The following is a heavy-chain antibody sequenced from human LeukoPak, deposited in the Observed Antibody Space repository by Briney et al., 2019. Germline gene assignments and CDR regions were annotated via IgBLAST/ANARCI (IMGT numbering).Heavy chain of an antibody. CDR2: IKQDGSEK. J-gene: IGHJ4*02. Sequence: QPGGSLRLSCAASGFTFSSYWMSWVRQAPGKGLEWVANIKQDGSEKHYVDSVKGRFTISRDNAKNSLYLQMNSLRGEDTAVYYCARAPKRVATSDYWGQGTLVTVSS. D-gene: IGHD5-12*01. V-gene: IGHV3-7*01. CDR3: ARAPKRVATSDY. CDR1: GFTFSSYW.